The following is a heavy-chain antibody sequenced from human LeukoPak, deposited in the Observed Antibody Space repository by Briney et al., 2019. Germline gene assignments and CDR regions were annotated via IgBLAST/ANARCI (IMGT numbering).Heavy chain of an antibody. V-gene: IGHV1-69*04. J-gene: IGHJ4*02. CDR2: IIPILGIA. CDR1: GGTFSSYA. Sequence: ASVKVSCKASGGTFSSYAISWVRQAPGQGLEWMGRIIPILGIANYAQKFQGRVTITADKSTSTAYMELSSLRSGDTAVYYCARSYGTMVDYWGQGTLVTVSS. D-gene: IGHD1-7*01. CDR3: ARSYGTMVDY.